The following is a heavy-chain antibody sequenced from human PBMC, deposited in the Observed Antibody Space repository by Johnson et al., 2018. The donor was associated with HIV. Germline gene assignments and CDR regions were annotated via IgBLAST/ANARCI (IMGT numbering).Heavy chain of an antibody. CDR2: LYSGGST. CDR1: GFTFSDYI. J-gene: IGHJ3*02. D-gene: IGHD1-7*01. V-gene: IGHV3-66*02. Sequence: VQLVESGGGVVQPGGSLRLSCAASGFTFSDYIIHWVRQAPGKGLEWVSVLYSGGSTYYADSVKGRFTISRDNSKNTLYLQMGSLRVEDMAVYYCARDPPELPGAFDIWGQGTMVTVSS. CDR3: ARDPPELPGAFDI.